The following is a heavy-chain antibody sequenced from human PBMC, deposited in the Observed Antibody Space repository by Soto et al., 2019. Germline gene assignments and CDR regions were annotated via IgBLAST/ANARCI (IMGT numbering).Heavy chain of an antibody. CDR3: ARVSPTRPSIAAAVNWFDP. CDR2: IYYSGST. V-gene: IGHV4-31*03. D-gene: IGHD6-13*01. CDR1: GGSISSGGYY. J-gene: IGHJ5*02. Sequence: SETLSLTCTVSGGSISSGGYYWSWIRQHPGKGLEWIGYIYYSGSTYYNPSLKSRVTISVDTSKNQFSLKLSSVTAADTAVYYCARVSPTRPSIAAAVNWFDPWGQGTLVTVSS.